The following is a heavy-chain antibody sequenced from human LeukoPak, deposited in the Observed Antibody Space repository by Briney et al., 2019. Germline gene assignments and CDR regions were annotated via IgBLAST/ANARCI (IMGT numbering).Heavy chain of an antibody. V-gene: IGHV3-7*01. Sequence: GGPLRLSCAASGLTLSSDWMSWVRQAPGKGLEWVANIRQDGSEKHYVGSVKGRFTISRDNAKNSLSLQMNSLRAEDTAVYYCVRQNGGYSYGMDVWGQGTTVTVS. CDR2: IRQDGSEK. J-gene: IGHJ6*02. D-gene: IGHD3-22*01. CDR1: GLTLSSDW. CDR3: VRQNGGYSYGMDV.